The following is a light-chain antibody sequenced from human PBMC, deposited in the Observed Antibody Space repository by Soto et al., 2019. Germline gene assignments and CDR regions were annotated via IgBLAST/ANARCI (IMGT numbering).Light chain of an antibody. Sequence: EIVLTQSPGTLSLSPGERATLSCRASESVSSSYLAWYQQKPGQAPRLLIYGASSRATGIPDRFSGSGSGTDFTLTISSLEPEDFAVYYCQQYGSSPTTFGHGTKVDIK. CDR1: ESVSSSY. CDR3: QQYGSSPTT. J-gene: IGKJ1*01. CDR2: GAS. V-gene: IGKV3-20*01.